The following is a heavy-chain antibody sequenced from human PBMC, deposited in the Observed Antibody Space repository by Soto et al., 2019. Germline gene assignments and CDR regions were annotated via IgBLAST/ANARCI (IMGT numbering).Heavy chain of an antibody. D-gene: IGHD5-12*01. J-gene: IGHJ6*03. CDR2: INHSGST. V-gene: IGHV4-34*01. CDR3: ARAYGYSGYDFLSGYYYYMDV. CDR1: GGSFSGYY. Sequence: SETLSLTCAVYGGSFSGYYWSWIRQPPGKGLEWIGEINHSGSTNYNPSLKSRVTISVDTSKNQFSLKLSSVTAADTAVYYCARAYGYSGYDFLSGYYYYMDVWGEGTTVTVSS.